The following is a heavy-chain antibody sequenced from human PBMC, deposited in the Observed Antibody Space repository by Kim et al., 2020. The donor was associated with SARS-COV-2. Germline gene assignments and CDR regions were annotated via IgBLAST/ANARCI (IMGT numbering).Heavy chain of an antibody. Sequence: GGSLRLSCAASGFAFSSYAMSWVRQAPGKGLEWVSVISGGGVNKFYADSVRGRFTISRDNSKNTLYLQMNSLRDEDTDLYYCAKVVVMDDYNYYYYYGMDVWCQGTTVTVAS. D-gene: IGHD4-4*01. CDR2: ISGGGVNK. CDR3: AKVVVMDDYNYYYYYGMDV. V-gene: IGHV3-23*01. CDR1: GFAFSSYA. J-gene: IGHJ6*02.